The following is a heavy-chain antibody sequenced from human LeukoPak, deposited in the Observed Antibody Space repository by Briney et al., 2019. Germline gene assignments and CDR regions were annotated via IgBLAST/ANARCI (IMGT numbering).Heavy chain of an antibody. J-gene: IGHJ4*02. CDR1: GYSISSGYY. Sequence: SETLSLTCTVSGYSISSGYYWGWIRQPPGKGLEWIGSIYHSGSTNYNPSLKSRVTISVDTSKNQFSLKLSSVTAADTAVYYCARHSPNGRKSSGWYGRARHPFDYWGQGTLVTVSS. V-gene: IGHV4-38-2*02. CDR2: IYHSGST. CDR3: ARHSPNGRKSSGWYGRARHPFDY. D-gene: IGHD6-19*01.